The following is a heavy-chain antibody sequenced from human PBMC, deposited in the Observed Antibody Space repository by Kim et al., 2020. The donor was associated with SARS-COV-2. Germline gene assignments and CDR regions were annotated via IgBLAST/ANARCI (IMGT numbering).Heavy chain of an antibody. D-gene: IGHD6-13*01. Sequence: TYYNPSLKSRVTISVDTSKNQFSLKLSSVTAADTAVYYCAREGQQLVLDYWGQGTLVTVSS. CDR2: T. CDR3: AREGQQLVLDY. V-gene: IGHV4-31*02. J-gene: IGHJ4*02.